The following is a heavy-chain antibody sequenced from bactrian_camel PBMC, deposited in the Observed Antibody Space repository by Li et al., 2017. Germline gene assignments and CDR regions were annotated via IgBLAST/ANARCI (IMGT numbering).Heavy chain of an antibody. D-gene: IGHD1*01. CDR3: AKDLRAWGKNTKPD. CDR1: AYITEQCG. Sequence: VQLVESGGGLVQAGGSLKLSCAGSAYITEQCGMGWFRQAPGKGLEWVSTINSGGGSTYYADSVKGRFTISRDNDKNTVYLQLNSLKTEDTAMYYCAKDLRAWGKNTKPDWGQGTQVTVS. V-gene: IGHV3S40*01. CDR2: INSGGGST. J-gene: IGHJ4*01.